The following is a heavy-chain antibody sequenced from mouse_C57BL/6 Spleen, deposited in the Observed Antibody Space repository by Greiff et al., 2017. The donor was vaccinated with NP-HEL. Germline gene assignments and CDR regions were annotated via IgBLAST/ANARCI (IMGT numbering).Heavy chain of an antibody. CDR1: GYTFTSYW. CDR3: AREMITFPFDY. D-gene: IGHD2-4*01. J-gene: IGHJ2*01. CDR2: IYPSDSET. Sequence: QVQLQQPGAELVRPGSSVKLSCKASGYTFTSYWMDWVKQRPGQGLEWIGNIYPSDSETHYNQKFKDKATLTVDKSSSTAYMQLSSLTSEDSAVYYCAREMITFPFDYWGQGTTLTVSS. V-gene: IGHV1-61*01.